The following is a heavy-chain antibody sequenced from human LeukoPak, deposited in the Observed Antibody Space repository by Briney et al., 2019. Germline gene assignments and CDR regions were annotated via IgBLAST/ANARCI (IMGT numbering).Heavy chain of an antibody. V-gene: IGHV3-23*01. D-gene: IGHD1-26*01. CDR1: GFSFTSYA. Sequence: GGSLRLSCAASGFSFTSYAMTWVRQAPGKGLEWVSSISGTGDSTNYADSVKGRLTISRDNSKNTLYLQMNSLRAEDTAVYYCARYVGGTYARFDYWGQGTLVTVSS. J-gene: IGHJ4*02. CDR3: ARYVGGTYARFDY. CDR2: ISGTGDST.